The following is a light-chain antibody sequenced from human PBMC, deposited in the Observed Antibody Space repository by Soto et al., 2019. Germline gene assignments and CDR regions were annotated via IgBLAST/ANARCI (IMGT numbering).Light chain of an antibody. V-gene: IGKV4-1*01. CDR1: QSVLYSSNNKNY. J-gene: IGKJ1*01. CDR3: QQYYNTAA. CDR2: WAS. Sequence: DIVMTQSPDSLAVSLGERATINCKSSQSVLYSSNNKNYLAWYQQKPGQPPKLLIYWASTRESGVPDRFSGGGSGTDFTLIISSLQAEDVAVYYCQQYYNTAAFGQGTKVEIK.